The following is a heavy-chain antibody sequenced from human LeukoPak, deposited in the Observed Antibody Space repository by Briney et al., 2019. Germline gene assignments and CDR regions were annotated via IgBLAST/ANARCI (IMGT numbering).Heavy chain of an antibody. CDR2: INPNSGGT. CDR3: ARITLAAIRAFDI. CDR1: GYTFTGYY. D-gene: IGHD2-15*01. Sequence: ASVKVSCKASGYTFTGYYMHWLRQPPGQGLEWMGWINPNSGGTNYAQKFQGRVTMTRDTSISTAYMELSRLRSDDTAVYYCARITLAAIRAFDIWGQGTMVTVSS. V-gene: IGHV1-2*02. J-gene: IGHJ3*02.